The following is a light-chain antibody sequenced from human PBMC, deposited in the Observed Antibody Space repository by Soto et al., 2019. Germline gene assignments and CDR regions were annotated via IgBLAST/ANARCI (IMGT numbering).Light chain of an antibody. CDR3: QQRSTSIT. CDR1: QTVSSY. CDR2: DAS. J-gene: IGKJ5*01. Sequence: IVLTQSPATLSLWPGETAILSCRASQTVSSYLSWYQHKPGQAPRLLIYDASKRAPGIPDRFSGSGSGTDITLTISSLEPEDFAVYYCQQRSTSITFGQGTRLEIE. V-gene: IGKV3-11*01.